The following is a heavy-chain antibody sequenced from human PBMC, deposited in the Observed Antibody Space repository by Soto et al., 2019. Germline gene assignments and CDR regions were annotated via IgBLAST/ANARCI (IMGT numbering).Heavy chain of an antibody. CDR2: IWYDGSNK. Sequence: HVQLVESGGGVVQPGKSLRLSCAASGFTFSRSVMHWVRQAPGKGPEWVATIWYDGSNKYYADSVKGRFTISRDNYNNTLYLQMNSLRAEDTAVYYCARASRPFRGDCSPTSCYGYDAFDIWGQGTMVTVSS. J-gene: IGHJ3*02. V-gene: IGHV3-33*01. CDR3: ARASRPFRGDCSPTSCYGYDAFDI. D-gene: IGHD2-2*01. CDR1: GFTFSRSV.